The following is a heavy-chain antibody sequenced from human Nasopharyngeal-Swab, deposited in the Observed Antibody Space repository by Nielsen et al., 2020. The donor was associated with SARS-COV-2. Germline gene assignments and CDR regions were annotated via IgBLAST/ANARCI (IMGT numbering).Heavy chain of an antibody. Sequence: GGSLRLSCAASGFTFSSYAMHWVRQAPGKGLEWVAVISYDGSNKYYADSVKGRFTISRDNAKNTLYLQMNSLRAEDTAVYYCARVAPRWFDYWGQGTLVTVSS. V-gene: IGHV3-30-3*01. CDR1: GFTFSSYA. D-gene: IGHD4-23*01. CDR3: ARVAPRWFDY. J-gene: IGHJ4*02. CDR2: ISYDGSNK.